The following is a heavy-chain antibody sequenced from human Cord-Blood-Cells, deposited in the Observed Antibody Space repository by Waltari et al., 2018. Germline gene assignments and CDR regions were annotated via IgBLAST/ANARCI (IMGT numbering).Heavy chain of an antibody. Sequence: QVQLQESGPGLVKPSQTLSLTCTVSGGSISSGSYYWSWIRQPAGKGLAWIGYIYTSGGTNYNPPRKSRVTIAVDTAKNQFSLKLSSVTAADTAVYYCARVRVSGDRYFDLWGRGTLVTVSS. V-gene: IGHV4-61*09. J-gene: IGHJ2*01. CDR3: ARVRVSGDRYFDL. D-gene: IGHD7-27*01. CDR1: GGSISSGSYY. CDR2: IYTSGGT.